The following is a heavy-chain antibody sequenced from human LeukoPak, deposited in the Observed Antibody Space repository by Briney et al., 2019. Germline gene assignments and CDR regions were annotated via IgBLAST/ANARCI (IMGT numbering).Heavy chain of an antibody. CDR2: IYYSGST. J-gene: IGHJ4*02. CDR1: GGSFSGYY. Sequence: SETLSLTCAVYGGSFSGYYWSWIRQPPGKGLEWIGYIYYSGSTNYNPSLKSRVTISVDTSKNQFSLKLSSVTAADTAVYYCARMEASDTAMVTGWGQGTLVTVSS. CDR3: ARMEASDTAMVTG. D-gene: IGHD5-18*01. V-gene: IGHV4-59*08.